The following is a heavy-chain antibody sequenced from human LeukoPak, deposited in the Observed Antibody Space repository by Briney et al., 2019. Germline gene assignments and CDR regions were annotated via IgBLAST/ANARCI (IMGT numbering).Heavy chain of an antibody. J-gene: IGHJ4*02. V-gene: IGHV4-61*09. CDR1: VGSISTGNYY. CDR2: IYMSGST. CDR3: ARDWGIAAATPYYFDH. Sequence: PSETLSLTCTVSVGSISTGNYYYSWIRQSAGKGMEWIGNIYMSGSTRYNPSLMGRVAMSVDTLKNQFSLKIASATAADMAVYYCARDWGIAAATPYYFDHWGQGILVTVSS. D-gene: IGHD6-13*01.